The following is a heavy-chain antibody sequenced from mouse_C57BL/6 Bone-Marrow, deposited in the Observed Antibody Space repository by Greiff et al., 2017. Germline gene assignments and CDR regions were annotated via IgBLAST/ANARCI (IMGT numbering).Heavy chain of an antibody. J-gene: IGHJ4*01. CDR2: IYPRSGNT. CDR3: ARPCGQAMDY. V-gene: IGHV1-81*01. Sequence: QVQLQQSGAELARPGASVKLSCKASGYTFTSYGISWVNQRTGQGLEWIGEIYPRSGNTYYNEKFKGKATLTADKSSSTAYMELRSLTSEDSAVYFCARPCGQAMDYWGQGTSVTVSS. CDR1: GYTFTSYG. D-gene: IGHD6-1*01.